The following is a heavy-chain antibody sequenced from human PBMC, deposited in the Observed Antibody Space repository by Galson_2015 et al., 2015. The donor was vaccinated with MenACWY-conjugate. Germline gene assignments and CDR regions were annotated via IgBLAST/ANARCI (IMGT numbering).Heavy chain of an antibody. CDR1: GFTFGTYW. Sequence: SMIISGAASGFTFGTYWMNWVRQAPGKGVEWVANIKQDGGEKYYVDSVKGRFTISRDNAQNSLHRQMNGLRAEDTAVYYCVRDVFRSSSSWYDPDAFDNWGQGTMVTVSS. CDR2: IKQDGGEK. V-gene: IGHV3-7*01. D-gene: IGHD6-13*01. J-gene: IGHJ3*02. CDR3: VRDVFRSSSSWYDPDAFDN.